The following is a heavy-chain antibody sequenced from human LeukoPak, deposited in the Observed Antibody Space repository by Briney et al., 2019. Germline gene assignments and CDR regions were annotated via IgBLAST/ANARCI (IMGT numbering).Heavy chain of an antibody. CDR2: IWYDGSNK. CDR3: AREYSAGWFDP. CDR1: GFTFSSYG. V-gene: IGHV3-33*01. D-gene: IGHD6-13*01. J-gene: IGHJ5*02. Sequence: GGSLRLSCSASGFTFSSYGMHWVRQAQGKGLEWVAVIWYDGSNKFYADSVKGRFTISRDNSKNTLYLQMNSLRAEDTAVYYCAREYSAGWFDPWGQGTLVTVSS.